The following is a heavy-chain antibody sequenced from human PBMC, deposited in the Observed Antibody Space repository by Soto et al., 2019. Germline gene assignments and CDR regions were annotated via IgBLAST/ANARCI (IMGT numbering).Heavy chain of an antibody. J-gene: IGHJ6*02. Sequence: QVQLVQSGAEVKKPGASVKVSCKASGYTFTSYDINWVRQATGQGLEWMGWMNPNSGNTGYAQKFQGRVTMTRNTSISTADMELSSLRSEDTAVYYCARRGYQGRLYYYYYGMDVWGQGTTVTVSS. CDR2: MNPNSGNT. V-gene: IGHV1-8*01. D-gene: IGHD2-2*01. CDR1: GYTFTSYD. CDR3: ARRGYQGRLYYYYYGMDV.